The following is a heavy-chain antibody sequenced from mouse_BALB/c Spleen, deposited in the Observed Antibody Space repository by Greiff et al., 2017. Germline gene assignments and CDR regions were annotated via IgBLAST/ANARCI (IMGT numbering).Heavy chain of an antibody. CDR2: ISSGGSYT. J-gene: IGHJ4*01. V-gene: IGHV5-6-4*01. CDR3: TRGYDYDSDAMDY. D-gene: IGHD2-4*01. Sequence: EVKLMESGGGLVKPGGSLKLSCAASGFTFSSYTMSWVRQTPEKRLEWVATISSGGSYTYYPDSVKGRFTISRDNAKNTLYLQMSSLKSEDTAMYYCTRGYDYDSDAMDYWGQGTSVTVSS. CDR1: GFTFSSYT.